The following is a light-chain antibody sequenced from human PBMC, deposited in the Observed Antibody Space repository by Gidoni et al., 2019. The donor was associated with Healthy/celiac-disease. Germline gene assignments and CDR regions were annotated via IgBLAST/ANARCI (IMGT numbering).Light chain of an antibody. CDR1: NSISSL. Sequence: PFTLSACVGDRVTITCRASNSISSLLAWYQQKPGKVPKILIYKASSLESGVPSRFSGSGSGTDFTLTISSLQPDDFATYYCQQYNSYWTFGQGIKVEIK. CDR2: KAS. J-gene: IGKJ1*01. CDR3: QQYNSYWT. V-gene: IGKV1-5*03.